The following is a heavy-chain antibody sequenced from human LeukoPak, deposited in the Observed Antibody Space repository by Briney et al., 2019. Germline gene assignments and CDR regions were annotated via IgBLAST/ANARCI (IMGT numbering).Heavy chain of an antibody. J-gene: IGHJ4*02. CDR2: IYHSGST. Sequence: SGTLSLTCAVSGGSISSSNWWSWVRQPPGRGLEWIGEIYHSGSTNYNPSLKSRVTISVDKSKNQFSLKLSSVTAADTAVYYCARRGYSYGSDSFDYWGQGTLVTVSS. CDR1: GGSISSSNW. D-gene: IGHD5-18*01. V-gene: IGHV4-4*02. CDR3: ARRGYSYGSDSFDY.